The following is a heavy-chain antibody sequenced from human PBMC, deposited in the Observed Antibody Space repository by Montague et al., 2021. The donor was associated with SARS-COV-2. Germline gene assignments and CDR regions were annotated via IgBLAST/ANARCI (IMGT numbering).Heavy chain of an antibody. Sequence: SETLSLTCTVSGGSISSYYWSWIRQPAGKGLEWIGRIYTSGSTNYNPSLKSRVTMSVDTSKNQFSLKLSSVTAADTAVYYCAREAWFGDKTWASEYYGMDVWGQGTTVTVSS. CDR2: IYTSGST. CDR1: GGSISSYY. V-gene: IGHV4-4*07. CDR3: AREAWFGDKTWASEYYGMDV. D-gene: IGHD3-10*01. J-gene: IGHJ6*02.